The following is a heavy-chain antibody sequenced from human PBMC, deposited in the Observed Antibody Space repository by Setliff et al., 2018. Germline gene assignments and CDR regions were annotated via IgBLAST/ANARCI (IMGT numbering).Heavy chain of an antibody. V-gene: IGHV4-59*01. CDR2: IQNSGGI. Sequence: PSETLSLTCNVSGVSIGSYYWSWIRQAPGKGLESLGYIQNSGGINYNPSLKSRVTISVDTSTNQFSLKLTSVTAADTAVYYCARLSWNGLRYFGLDVWGQGTTVTVSS. CDR3: ARLSWNGLRYFGLDV. D-gene: IGHD3-3*01. CDR1: GVSIGSYY. J-gene: IGHJ6*02.